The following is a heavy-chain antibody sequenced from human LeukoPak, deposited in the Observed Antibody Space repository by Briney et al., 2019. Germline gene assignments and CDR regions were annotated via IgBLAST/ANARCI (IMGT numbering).Heavy chain of an antibody. CDR3: ARTDCGGDCYSSRGWFDP. J-gene: IGHJ5*02. Sequence: ASVKVSCKASGYTFADYYMHWVRQAPGQGLEWMGWINPNSGGTNYAQKFYARVTMTRDTSISTAYMELSRLRSDDTAVFYCARTDCGGDCYSSRGWFDPWGQGTLVTVSS. D-gene: IGHD2-21*02. CDR2: INPNSGGT. CDR1: GYTFADYY. V-gene: IGHV1-2*02.